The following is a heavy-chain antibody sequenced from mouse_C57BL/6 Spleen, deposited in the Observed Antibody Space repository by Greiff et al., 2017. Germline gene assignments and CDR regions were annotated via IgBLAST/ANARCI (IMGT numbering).Heavy chain of an antibody. V-gene: IGHV3-1*01. CDR2: ISYSGST. D-gene: IGHD2-4*01. Sequence: EVKLQQSGPGMVKPSQSLSLTCTVTGYSITSGYDWHWIRHFPGNKLEWMGYISYSGSTNYNPSLKSRISITHDTSKNHFFLKLNSVTTEDTATYYCATYYDYGWFAYWGQGTLVTVSA. J-gene: IGHJ3*01. CDR3: ATYYDYGWFAY. CDR1: GYSITSGYD.